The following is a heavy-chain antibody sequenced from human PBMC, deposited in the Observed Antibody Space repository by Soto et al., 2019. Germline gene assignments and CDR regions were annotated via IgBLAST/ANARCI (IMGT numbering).Heavy chain of an antibody. CDR2: IVVGSGNT. V-gene: IGHV1-58*01. D-gene: IGHD6-19*01. Sequence: VKVSGKASGFTFTSSAVQWVRQARGQRLEWIGWIVVGSGNTNYAQKFQERVTITRDMSTSTAYMGLSSLRSEDTAVYYCAAERGSGWLPFDPWGQGTLVTVSS. CDR1: GFTFTSSA. J-gene: IGHJ5*02. CDR3: AAERGSGWLPFDP.